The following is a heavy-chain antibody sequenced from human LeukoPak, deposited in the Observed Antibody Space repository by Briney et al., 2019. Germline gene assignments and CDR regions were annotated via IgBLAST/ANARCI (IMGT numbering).Heavy chain of an antibody. Sequence: GGSLRLSCAGSGFTFSSYSMNWVRQAPGKGLEWVSSISSSSSYIYYADSVKGRFTISRDNAKNSLYLQMNSLRAEDTAVYYCARVYLSGSYAFDIWGQGTMVTVSS. CDR2: ISSSSSYI. J-gene: IGHJ3*02. CDR3: ARVYLSGSYAFDI. V-gene: IGHV3-21*01. D-gene: IGHD3-16*01. CDR1: GFTFSSYS.